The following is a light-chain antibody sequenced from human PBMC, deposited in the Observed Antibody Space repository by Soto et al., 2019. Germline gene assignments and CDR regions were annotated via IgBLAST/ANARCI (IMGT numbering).Light chain of an antibody. CDR2: DVS. CDR1: SSDVGGYDY. CDR3: SSYTSSSTYV. V-gene: IGLV2-14*01. J-gene: IGLJ1*01. Sequence: QSVLTQPASVSGSPGQSITISCTGTSSDVGGYDYVSWYQQHPGKAPKLMIYDVSNRPSGVSNRFSGSKSGNTASLTISGLQAEYGADHYCSSYTSSSTYVFGTGTKLTVL.